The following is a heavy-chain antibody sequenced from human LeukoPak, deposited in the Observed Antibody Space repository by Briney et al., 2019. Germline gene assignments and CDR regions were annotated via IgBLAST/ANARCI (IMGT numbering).Heavy chain of an antibody. CDR1: GGSISSYY. CDR2: IYYSGST. D-gene: IGHD2-21*02. V-gene: IGHV4-59*12. J-gene: IGHJ3*02. CDR3: AGAYCGGDCYSGRTFDI. Sequence: SETLSLTCTVSGGSISSYYWSWIRQPPGKGLEWIGYIYYSGSTYYNPSLRSRVTISVDTSKNQFSLKLSSVTAADTAVYYCAGAYCGGDCYSGRTFDIWGQGTMVTVSS.